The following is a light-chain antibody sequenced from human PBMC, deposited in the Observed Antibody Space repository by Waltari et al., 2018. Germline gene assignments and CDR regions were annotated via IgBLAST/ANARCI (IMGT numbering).Light chain of an antibody. CDR3: QQHGTLPAT. V-gene: IGKV3-20*01. J-gene: IGKJ1*01. Sequence: EIALTQSPGTASLSPGERVTLSCRASQTVGSSSLAWYQQKPGQAPRLVIYRASRRATGFPDRFSGSGSGTEFSLTISRLEPEDFAVYYCQQHGTLPATFGQGTKVEIK. CDR1: QTVGSSS. CDR2: RAS.